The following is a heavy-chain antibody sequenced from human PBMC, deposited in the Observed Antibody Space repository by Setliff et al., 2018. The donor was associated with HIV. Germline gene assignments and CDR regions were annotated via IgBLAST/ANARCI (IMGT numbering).Heavy chain of an antibody. CDR2: IYHSGST. CDR1: GGSISSSNW. V-gene: IGHV4-4*02. D-gene: IGHD3-10*01. CDR3: ARDNAYYYGSGSHRYYAMDV. J-gene: IGHJ6*02. Sequence: SETLSLTCAVSGGSISSSNWWSWVRQPPGKGLEWIGEIYHSGSTNYNPSLKSRVTISVDTSKNQFSLSLTSVTAADTAVYYCARDNAYYYGSGSHRYYAMDVWGRGTTVTVSS.